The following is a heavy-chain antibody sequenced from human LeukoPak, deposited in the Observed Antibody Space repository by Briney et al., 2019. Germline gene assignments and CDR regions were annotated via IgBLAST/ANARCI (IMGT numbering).Heavy chain of an antibody. J-gene: IGHJ4*02. CDR2: ISQDGSEK. D-gene: IGHD2-15*01. V-gene: IGHV3-7*01. Sequence: GGSLRLSCAASGFTFNNYWQTWVRHAPGKGREWVAKISQDGSEKYYVDSVKGRFTISRDSGKNSLYLLMNSLRVEDTAVYYCARAVGSGGCDYWGQGTLVTVSS. CDR3: ARAVGSGGCDY. CDR1: GFTFNNYW.